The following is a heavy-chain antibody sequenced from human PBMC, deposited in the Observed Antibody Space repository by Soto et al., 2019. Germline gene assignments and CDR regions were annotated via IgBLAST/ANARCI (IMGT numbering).Heavy chain of an antibody. V-gene: IGHV3-74*01. J-gene: IGHJ4*02. CDR2: IKSDGRTT. D-gene: IGHD1-26*01. CDR3: AREYSGTYRYFDY. CDR1: GFTFSSEW. Sequence: GGSLRLSCAASGFTFSSEWMHWVRQAPGKGLVWVSRIKSDGRTTSYADSVKGRFTISRDNAKNTLYLQMGSLRVEDTAVYYCAREYSGTYRYFDYWGQGTLVTVSS.